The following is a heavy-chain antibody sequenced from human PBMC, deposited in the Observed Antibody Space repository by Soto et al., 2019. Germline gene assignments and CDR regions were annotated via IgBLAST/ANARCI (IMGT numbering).Heavy chain of an antibody. Sequence: PGASVTISCNPSAQAFTRFSVGWVLQMPGRGLEWTGNIYAGDSDTRDTPPFQGQVTISSDKSTNTAYLQWHSLQASDTAIYYCAKQDDRGALEVWGQGTQVTGSS. CDR3: AKQDDRGALEV. D-gene: IGHD3-10*02. CDR1: AQAFTRFS. J-gene: IGHJ3*01. V-gene: IGHV5-51*01. CDR2: IYAGDSDT.